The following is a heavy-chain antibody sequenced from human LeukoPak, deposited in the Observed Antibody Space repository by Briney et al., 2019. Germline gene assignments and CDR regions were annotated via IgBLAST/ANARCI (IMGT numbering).Heavy chain of an antibody. Sequence: ASVKVSCKASGYTFTGYYMHWVRQAPGQGVEWMGWINPNSGGTNYAQKFQGWVTMTRDTSISTAYMELSRLRSDDTAVHYCAAMVRGDYFDYWGQGTLVTVSS. CDR3: AAMVRGDYFDY. V-gene: IGHV1-2*04. CDR1: GYTFTGYY. J-gene: IGHJ4*02. D-gene: IGHD3-10*01. CDR2: INPNSGGT.